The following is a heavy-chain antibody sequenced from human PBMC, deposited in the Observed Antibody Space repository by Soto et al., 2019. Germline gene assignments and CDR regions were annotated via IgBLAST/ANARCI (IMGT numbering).Heavy chain of an antibody. Sequence: ASVKVSCKVSGYTLTELSMHWVRQAPGKGLEWMGGFDPEDGETIYAQKFQGRVTMTEDTSTDTAYMELSSLRSEDTAVYYCLLMGPYQLLYRAYNWFDPWGQGTLVTVSS. CDR3: LLMGPYQLLYRAYNWFDP. V-gene: IGHV1-24*01. D-gene: IGHD2-2*02. CDR2: FDPEDGET. CDR1: GYTLTELS. J-gene: IGHJ5*02.